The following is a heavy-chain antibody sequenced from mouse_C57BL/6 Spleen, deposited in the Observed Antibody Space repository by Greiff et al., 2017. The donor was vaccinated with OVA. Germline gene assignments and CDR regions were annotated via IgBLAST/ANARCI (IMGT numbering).Heavy chain of an antibody. J-gene: IGHJ2*01. CDR3: ARADGYSLLYYLDY. Sequence: EVQRVESGGGLVKPGGSLKLSCAASGFTFSSYTMSWVRQTPEKRLEWVATISGGGGNTYYPDSVKGRFTISRDNAKNTLYLQMSSLRSEDTALYDCARADGYSLLYYLDYWGQGTTLTVSS. D-gene: IGHD2-3*01. V-gene: IGHV5-9*01. CDR1: GFTFSSYT. CDR2: ISGGGGNT.